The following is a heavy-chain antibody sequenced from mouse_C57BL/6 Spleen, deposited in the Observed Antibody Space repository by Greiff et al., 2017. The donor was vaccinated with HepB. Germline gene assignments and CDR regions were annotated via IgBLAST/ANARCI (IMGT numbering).Heavy chain of an antibody. V-gene: IGHV1-75*01. CDR2: IFPGSGST. J-gene: IGHJ1*03. CDR3: ARSITGSGYFDV. Sequence: VQLVESGPELVKPGASVKISCKASGYTFTDYYINWVKQRPGQGLEWIGWIFPGSGSTYYNEKFKGKATLTVDKSSSTAYMLLSRLTSADSAVYCCARSITGSGYFDVWGTGTTVTVSS. D-gene: IGHD1-2*01. CDR1: GYTFTDYY.